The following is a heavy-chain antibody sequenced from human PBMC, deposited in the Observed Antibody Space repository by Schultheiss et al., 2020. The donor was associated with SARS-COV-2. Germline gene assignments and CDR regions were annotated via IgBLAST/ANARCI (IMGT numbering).Heavy chain of an antibody. Sequence: SETLSLTCTVSGGSISSGSYYWSWIRQPAGKGLEWIGRIYTSGSTNYNPSLKSRVTMSVDTSKNQFSLKLSSVTAADTAVYYCARGYSSSSDYWGQGTLVTVSS. CDR2: IYTSGST. CDR3: ARGYSSSSDY. V-gene: IGHV4-61*02. D-gene: IGHD6-6*01. J-gene: IGHJ4*02. CDR1: GGSISSGSYY.